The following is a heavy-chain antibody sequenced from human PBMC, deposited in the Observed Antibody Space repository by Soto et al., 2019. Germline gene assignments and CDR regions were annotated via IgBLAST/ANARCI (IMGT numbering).Heavy chain of an antibody. V-gene: IGHV3-23*01. J-gene: IGHJ4*01. Sequence: EVQLLESGGGLVQPGGSLRLSCAASGFIFSSSAMTWVRQAPGKGLEWVSGLSAGGTATYYADSVKGRFTISRDNSKNTLYLQVNSLRVEDTALYYCAIAVGGSSYAYLPADWGHGTLVTVSS. CDR2: LSAGGTAT. CDR1: GFIFSSSA. CDR3: AIAVGGSSYAYLPAD. D-gene: IGHD5-18*01.